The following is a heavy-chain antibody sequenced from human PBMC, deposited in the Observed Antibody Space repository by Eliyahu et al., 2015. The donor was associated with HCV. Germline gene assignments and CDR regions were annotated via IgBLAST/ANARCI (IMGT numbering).Heavy chain of an antibody. CDR3: ARDYSRGSSMDV. Sequence: EVQLVESGGGLVKPGGSLRLSCAASGFPFSTYGMNXVRQAPGKGLEWVSSISSGGNYIHFADSLKGRFTISRDNAKNSLYLQMNSLRADDTAVYYCARDYSRGSSMDVWGQGTTVTVSS. D-gene: IGHD6-19*01. CDR2: ISSGGNYI. CDR1: GFPFSTYG. V-gene: IGHV3-21*01. J-gene: IGHJ6*02.